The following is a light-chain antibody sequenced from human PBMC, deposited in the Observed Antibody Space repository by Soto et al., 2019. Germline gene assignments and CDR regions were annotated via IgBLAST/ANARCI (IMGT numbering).Light chain of an antibody. V-gene: IGKV3D-15*01. CDR2: DAS. Sequence: EIVMTQFPATLSEPPGERVTLSCRASQSVSTNVAWYQQKPGEAPRLLIFDASARAVDIPGRFSGSGSGTEFTLTISSLQSEDFAVYFCQQYNNWPPGTFGQGTKVDIK. J-gene: IGKJ1*01. CDR3: QQYNNWPPGT. CDR1: QSVSTN.